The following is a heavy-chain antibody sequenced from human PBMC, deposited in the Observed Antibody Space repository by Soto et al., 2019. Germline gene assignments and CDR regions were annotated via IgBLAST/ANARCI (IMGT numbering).Heavy chain of an antibody. V-gene: IGHV2-5*02. CDR1: GFSLTTSGVG. CDR2: IYSDDDK. CDR3: AHSLGEDWFDP. J-gene: IGHJ5*02. Sequence: QITLKESGPTLVKSTQTLTLTCTFSGFSLTTSGVGVGWIRQPPGKALEWLALIYSDDDKRYSPSLKSRLTITKDTSKNHVVLMMTNTDHVDTATYYCAHSLGEDWFDPWGQGTLVTVSS. D-gene: IGHD3-16*01.